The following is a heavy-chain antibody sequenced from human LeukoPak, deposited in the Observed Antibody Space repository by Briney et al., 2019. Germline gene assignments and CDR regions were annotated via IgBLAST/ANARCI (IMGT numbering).Heavy chain of an antibody. Sequence: GGSLRRSCAASGFTFSSYSMNWVRQAPGKGLEWVSSISSGTSYIYYADSVKGRFTISRDNAKNSLYLQMNSLRAEDTAVYYCARAGNYYGRHTNWFDPWGQGTLVTVSS. CDR2: ISSGTSYI. J-gene: IGHJ5*02. D-gene: IGHD3-10*01. V-gene: IGHV3-21*01. CDR3: ARAGNYYGRHTNWFDP. CDR1: GFTFSSYS.